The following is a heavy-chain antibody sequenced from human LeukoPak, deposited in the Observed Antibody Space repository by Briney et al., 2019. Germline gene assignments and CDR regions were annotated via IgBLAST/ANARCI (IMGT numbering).Heavy chain of an antibody. Sequence: PSETLSLTCAVSGGSISSYYWSWIRQPPGKGLEWIGHIYSSGSTNYNPSLKSRVTMSIDTSKNQFSLKLSSVTAADTAVYYCARAVRGTYSSFDYWGQGTLVTVSS. CDR1: GGSISSYY. V-gene: IGHV4-4*08. J-gene: IGHJ4*02. D-gene: IGHD1-26*01. CDR3: ARAVRGTYSSFDY. CDR2: IYSSGST.